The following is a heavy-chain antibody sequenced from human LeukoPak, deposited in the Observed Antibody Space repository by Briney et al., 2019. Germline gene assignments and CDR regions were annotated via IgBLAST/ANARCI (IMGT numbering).Heavy chain of an antibody. J-gene: IGHJ2*01. CDR3: ARWNYFDNSGYYSDWYFDL. CDR2: IHYTGST. D-gene: IGHD3-22*01. Sequence: PSETLSLTCSVSGGSISSYYWSWIRQPTGKGLEWIGYIHYTGSTNYNPSLKSRVTMSLDTSKNQFLMELMSVTAADTAVYYCARWNYFDNSGYYSDWYFDLWGRGTLVTVSS. CDR1: GGSISSYY. V-gene: IGHV4-59*08.